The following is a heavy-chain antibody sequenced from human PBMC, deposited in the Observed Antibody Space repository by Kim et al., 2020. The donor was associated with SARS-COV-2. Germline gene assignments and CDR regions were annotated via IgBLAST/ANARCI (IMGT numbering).Heavy chain of an antibody. CDR1: GFSFTSST. CDR2: IVVGSGST. Sequence: SVKVSCKASGFSFTSSTMQWVQQARGQRLEWIGWIVVGSGSTYYAQKFQERVTITRDMSTSTAYMELSSLRSEDTAVYYCAADPYYYDTSGYYLFDYWGQGTLVTVSS. V-gene: IGHV1-58*02. J-gene: IGHJ4*02. CDR3: AADPYYYDTSGYYLFDY. D-gene: IGHD3-22*01.